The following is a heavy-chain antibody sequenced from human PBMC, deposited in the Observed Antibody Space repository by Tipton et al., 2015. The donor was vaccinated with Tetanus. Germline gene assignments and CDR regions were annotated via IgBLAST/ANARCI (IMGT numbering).Heavy chain of an antibody. Sequence: SLRLSCAASGFMFDSYVLSWVRQAPGKGLEWVAVSWYDGTDKYYADSVKGRFTISRDNSKNTLYLQMNSLRAEDTAVYYCAREADCSGGSCFSGDFDNWGQGTQVTVSS. CDR1: GFMFDSYV. CDR3: AREADCSGGSCFSGDFDN. CDR2: SWYDGTDK. D-gene: IGHD2-15*01. J-gene: IGHJ4*02. V-gene: IGHV3-33*08.